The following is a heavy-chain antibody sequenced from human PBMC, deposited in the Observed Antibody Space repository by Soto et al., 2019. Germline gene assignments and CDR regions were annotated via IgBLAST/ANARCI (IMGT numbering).Heavy chain of an antibody. Sequence: EVQLLESGGGLVQPGGSLRLSCAASGFTFSSYGMSWVRQAPGKGLEWVSAISSSGGSAYYADSVKGRFTISRDNSKNPLYLQVNSLRAEDTAVYYCARVATSPSYWGQGTLVTVSS. CDR3: ARVATSPSY. CDR1: GFTFSSYG. V-gene: IGHV3-23*01. J-gene: IGHJ4*02. CDR2: ISSSGGSA.